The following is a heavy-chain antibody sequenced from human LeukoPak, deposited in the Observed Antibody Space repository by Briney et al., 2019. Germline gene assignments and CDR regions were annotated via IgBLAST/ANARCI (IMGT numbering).Heavy chain of an antibody. CDR2: INHSGST. CDR3: ARKNPRTNIVGAVPRYWFDP. Sequence: SETLSLTCAVYGGPFSGYYWSWIRQPPGKGLEWIGEINHSGSTIYNPSLRSRVTISVDTSKNQFSLKLSSVAAADTAVYYCARKNPRTNIVGAVPRYWFDPWGQGTLVTVSS. V-gene: IGHV4-34*01. CDR1: GGPFSGYY. J-gene: IGHJ5*02. D-gene: IGHD1-26*01.